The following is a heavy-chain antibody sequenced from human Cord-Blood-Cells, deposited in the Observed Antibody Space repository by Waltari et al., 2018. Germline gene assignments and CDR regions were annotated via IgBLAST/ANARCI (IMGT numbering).Heavy chain of an antibody. CDR1: GGSFSGYY. V-gene: IGHV4-34*12. CDR2: IIHTRST. CDR3: ARNHQLGMGFDI. Sequence: QVQLQQWGAGLLKPSETLSLTCAVYGGSFSGYYWSWIRQPPGQGLECIGEIIHTRSTHYNPSLKRRVTISVDTSKNQFSLKLSSVTAADTAVYYCARNHQLGMGFDIWGQGTMVTDSS. J-gene: IGHJ3*02. D-gene: IGHD7-27*01.